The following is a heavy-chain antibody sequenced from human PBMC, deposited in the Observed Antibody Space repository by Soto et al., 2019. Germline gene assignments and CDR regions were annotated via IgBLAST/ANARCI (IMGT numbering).Heavy chain of an antibody. D-gene: IGHD5-12*01. V-gene: IGHV4-39*01. CDR1: GCSISSSSYY. Sequence: QLQLQESGPGLVKPSETLSLTCTVSGCSISSSSYYWGWIRQPPGKGLEWIGSIYYSGSTYYNPSLKSRVTLSVDTSKNQFSLKLSSVTAADTAVYYCARQSVGSSGYDFMYYSYYMYVWGKGTTVTVSS. J-gene: IGHJ6*03. CDR3: ARQSVGSSGYDFMYYSYYMYV. CDR2: IYYSGST.